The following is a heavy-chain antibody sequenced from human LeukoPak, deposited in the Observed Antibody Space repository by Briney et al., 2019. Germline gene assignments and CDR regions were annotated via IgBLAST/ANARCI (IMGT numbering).Heavy chain of an antibody. J-gene: IGHJ4*02. CDR2: ISSSNNYI. CDR3: ARRSPNYYFDY. Sequence: GGSLRLSCAAIGFTFSDYYMSWVRQAPGKGLEWVSSISSSNNYIYYADSVKGRFTISRDNAKNSLYLQMNSLRAEDTAVYYCARRSPNYYFDYWGQGTPVTVSS. CDR1: GFTFSDYY. V-gene: IGHV3-21*01.